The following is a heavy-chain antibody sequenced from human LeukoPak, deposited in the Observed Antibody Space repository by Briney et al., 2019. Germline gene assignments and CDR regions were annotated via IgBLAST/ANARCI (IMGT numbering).Heavy chain of an antibody. CDR1: GFPFSNTW. J-gene: IGHJ4*02. CDR2: IRRNTGGGTV. CDR3: TTVHASGGAGNY. Sequence: GSLNLSCAASGFPFSNTWMNWVRQAPGKGLEWVGRIRRNTGGGTVDYAAPVRGRFTISRDNSKSTLYLQMNSLKSEDTAVYYCTTVHASGGAGNYWGQGTLVTVSS. V-gene: IGHV3-15*01. D-gene: IGHD6-19*01.